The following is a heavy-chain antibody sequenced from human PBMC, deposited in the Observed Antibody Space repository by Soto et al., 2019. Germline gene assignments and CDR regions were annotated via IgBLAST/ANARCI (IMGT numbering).Heavy chain of an antibody. CDR2: IYPGDSDT. D-gene: IGHD6-6*01. CDR3: ARHAIAARFNWFDP. CDR1: GYIFINYW. Sequence: HGESLKISCKGSGYIFINYWIAWVRQMPGKGLEWMGIIYPGDSDTRYSPSFQGQVTISADKSISTAYLQWSSLRASDTAIYYCARHAIAARFNWFDPWGQGTLVTVS. V-gene: IGHV5-51*01. J-gene: IGHJ5*02.